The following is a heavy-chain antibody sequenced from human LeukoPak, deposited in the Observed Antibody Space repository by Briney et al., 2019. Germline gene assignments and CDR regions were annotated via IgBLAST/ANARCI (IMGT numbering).Heavy chain of an antibody. J-gene: IGHJ4*02. CDR1: GFTFSSYG. CDR3: AKDPTHYRVWDYYETIGLSY. CDR2: IRYDGSNK. V-gene: IGHV3-30*02. Sequence: GGSLRLSCAASGFTFSSYGMHWVRQAPGKGLEWVAFIRYDGSNKYYADSVKGRFTISRDNSKNMLNLQMNSLRAEDTAVYYCAKDPTHYRVWDYYETIGLSYWGQGTLVTVSS. D-gene: IGHD3-22*01.